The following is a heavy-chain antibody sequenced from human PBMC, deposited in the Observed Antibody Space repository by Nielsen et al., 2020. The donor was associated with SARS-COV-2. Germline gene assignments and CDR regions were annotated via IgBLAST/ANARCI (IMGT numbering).Heavy chain of an antibody. CDR1: GGSISSYY. CDR3: ARETLWFGEVGYGMDV. J-gene: IGHJ6*02. Sequence: SETLSLTCTVSGGSISSYYWSWIRQPPGKGLEWVGYIYYSGSTYYNPSLKSRVTISVDTSKNQFSLKLSSVTAADTAVYYCARETLWFGEVGYGMDVWGQGTTVTVSS. D-gene: IGHD3-10*01. V-gene: IGHV4-59*12. CDR2: IYYSGST.